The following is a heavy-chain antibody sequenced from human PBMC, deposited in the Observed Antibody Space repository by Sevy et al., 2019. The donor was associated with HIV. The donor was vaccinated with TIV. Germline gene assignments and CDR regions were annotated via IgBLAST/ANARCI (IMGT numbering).Heavy chain of an antibody. CDR1: GFTFSSYS. J-gene: IGHJ3*02. CDR2: ISSNSSYI. V-gene: IGHV3-21*01. CDR3: ARDSYYYGSGSYSDDAFDI. Sequence: GGSLRLSCAASGFTFSSYSMNWVRQAPGKGLEWVSSISSNSSYIYYADSVKGQFTISRDKAKNSLYLQMNSLRAEDTALYYCARDSYYYGSGSYSDDAFDIWGQGTMVTVSS. D-gene: IGHD3-10*01.